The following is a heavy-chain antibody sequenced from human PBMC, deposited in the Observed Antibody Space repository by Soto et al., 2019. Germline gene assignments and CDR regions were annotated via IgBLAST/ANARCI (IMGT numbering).Heavy chain of an antibody. CDR1: GYTFTGYY. V-gene: IGHV1-2*04. J-gene: IGHJ6*02. CDR3: ARWQGRNYYYYGMDV. Sequence: ASVKVSCKASGYTFTGYYMHWVRQAPGQGLEWMGWINPNSGGTNYAQKFQGWVTMTRDTSISTAYMELSSLRSEDTAVYYCARWQGRNYYYYGMDVWGQGTTVTVSS. CDR2: INPNSGGT.